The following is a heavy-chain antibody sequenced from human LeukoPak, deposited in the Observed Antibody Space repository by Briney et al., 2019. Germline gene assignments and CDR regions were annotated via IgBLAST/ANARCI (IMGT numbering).Heavy chain of an antibody. J-gene: IGHJ4*02. CDR3: ARAVGTSRNFFDY. V-gene: IGHV4-59*12. CDR1: SGSINSYY. D-gene: IGHD4-23*01. CDR2: IYHSGST. Sequence: PSETLSLTCTVSSGSINSYYWSWIRQPPGKGLECIGSIYHSGSTYYNPSLKSRVTISVDTSKNQFSLNLSSVTAADTAMYYCARAVGTSRNFFDYWGQGTLVTVSS.